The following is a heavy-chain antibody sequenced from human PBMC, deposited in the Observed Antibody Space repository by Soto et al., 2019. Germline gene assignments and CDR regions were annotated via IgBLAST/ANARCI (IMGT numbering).Heavy chain of an antibody. CDR2: ISIRSIYI. V-gene: IGHV3-21*01. CDR3: AREEVSRPNTYHGLDV. J-gene: IGHJ6*02. Sequence: GGSLRLSCAASGFTFNTYTMNWVRQAQGKGRKGASSISIRSIYIYYADSVTGRFTISRDDARNSLYLQMNSLRAEDTAVYYCAREEVSRPNTYHGLDVWGQGTTVTVSS. CDR1: GFTFNTYT.